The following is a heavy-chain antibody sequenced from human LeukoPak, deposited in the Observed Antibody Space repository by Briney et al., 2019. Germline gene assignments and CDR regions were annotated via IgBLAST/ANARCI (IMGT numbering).Heavy chain of an antibody. CDR2: IYPGDSDT. V-gene: IGHV5-51*03. CDR3: ARRASATEDLDY. CDR1: GYTFTNSW. Sequence: PGEPLQISCKGSGYTFTNSWIPRVRRMPGKGLEWMGIIYPGDSDTRYSPSFQGQVTISADKSISTAYLRWSSLKASDTAMYYCARRASATEDLDYWGQGTLVTVSS. J-gene: IGHJ4*02.